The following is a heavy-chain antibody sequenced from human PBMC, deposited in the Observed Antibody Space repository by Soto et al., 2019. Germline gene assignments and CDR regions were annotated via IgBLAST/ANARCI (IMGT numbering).Heavy chain of an antibody. CDR3: AKDYTVAADPSSVILFDY. J-gene: IGHJ4*02. CDR1: GFTFNHYA. D-gene: IGHD4-17*01. Sequence: PVGSLRLSCAVSGFTFNHYAMSWVRQAPGKGLEWVSIIIANGGTFYADSVKGRFTISRDNSKNTVYLQMSSLRVEDTAIYYCAKDYTVAADPSSVILFDYWGQGALVTVSS. V-gene: IGHV3-23*01. CDR2: IIANGGT.